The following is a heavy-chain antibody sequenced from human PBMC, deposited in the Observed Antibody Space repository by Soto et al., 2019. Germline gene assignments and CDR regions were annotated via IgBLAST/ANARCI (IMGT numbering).Heavy chain of an antibody. Sequence: GGSLRLSCAASGFTFSSYGMHWVRQAPGKGLEWVAVISYDGSNKYYADSVKGRFTISRDNSKNTLYLQMNSLRAEDTAVYYCARYSGSLRGYYYYGMDVWGQGTTVTVSS. CDR3: ARYSGSLRGYYYYGMDV. J-gene: IGHJ6*02. CDR1: GFTFSSYG. V-gene: IGHV3-30*03. D-gene: IGHD1-26*01. CDR2: ISYDGSNK.